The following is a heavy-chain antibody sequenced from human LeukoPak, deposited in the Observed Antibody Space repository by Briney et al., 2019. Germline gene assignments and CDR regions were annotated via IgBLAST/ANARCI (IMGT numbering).Heavy chain of an antibody. CDR2: IKGDGSGK. D-gene: IGHD1/OR15-1a*01. J-gene: IGHJ4*02. V-gene: IGHV3-7*01. CDR1: GFTFSNAW. CDR3: TKNTHDY. Sequence: GGSLRLSCAASGFTFSNAWMSWVRQAPGKGLEWVATIKGDGSGKFYVDSVKGRFAISRDDAKSSLFLQMDSLRSEDTAVYYCTKNTHDYWGQGTLVTVS.